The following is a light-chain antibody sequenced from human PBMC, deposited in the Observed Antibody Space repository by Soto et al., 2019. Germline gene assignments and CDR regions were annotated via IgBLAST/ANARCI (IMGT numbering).Light chain of an antibody. V-gene: IGKV1-33*01. CDR2: DTS. J-gene: IGKJ3*01. CDR1: QDSSNY. CDR3: QQYDSLPLS. Sequence: IQMTQSPSSLSASVGDRVTITCQASQDSSNYLNWYQQKPGKAPKLLIYDTSTLEPGVPSRFSGSGTATDFTLTISSLQPEDIATYYCQQYDSLPLSFGPGTKVDV.